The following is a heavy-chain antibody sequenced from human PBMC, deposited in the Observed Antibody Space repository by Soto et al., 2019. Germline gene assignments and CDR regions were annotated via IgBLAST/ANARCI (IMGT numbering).Heavy chain of an antibody. CDR3: ARAKKYYYYYKDV. CDR2: IYHSGST. J-gene: IGHJ6*03. CDR1: SGSISSSNW. Sequence: TSETLSLTCAVSSGSISSSNWWSWVRQPPGKGLEWIGEIYHSGSTNYNPSLKSRVTISGDKSKNQFSLKLSSVTAADTAVYYCARAKKYYYYYKDVWGKGTTVTVSS. V-gene: IGHV4-4*02.